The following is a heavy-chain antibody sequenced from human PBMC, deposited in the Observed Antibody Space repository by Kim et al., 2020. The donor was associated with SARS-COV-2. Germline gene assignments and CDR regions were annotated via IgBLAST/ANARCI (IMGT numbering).Heavy chain of an antibody. CDR2: GT. J-gene: IGHJ4*02. V-gene: IGHV1-2*02. D-gene: IGHD6-19*01. Sequence: GTNYAQKFQGRVNMTRDTSISTAYMELNSLRSDDTAVYYCARGVAGTISGYWGQGTLVTVPS. CDR3: ARGVAGTISGY.